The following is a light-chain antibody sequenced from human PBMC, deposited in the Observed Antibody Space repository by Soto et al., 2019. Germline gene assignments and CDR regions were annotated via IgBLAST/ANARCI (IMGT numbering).Light chain of an antibody. Sequence: DIQMTQSPSSLSASVGDRVTITCRASQGIRIDLGWFQQRPGKAPKRLIYGASSLQSGVPSRFSGSGSGTEFTLAISSLEPDDFATYYCQQYETFSPWTFGQGTKV. CDR3: QQYETFSPWT. V-gene: IGKV1-17*01. CDR2: GAS. CDR1: QGIRID. J-gene: IGKJ1*01.